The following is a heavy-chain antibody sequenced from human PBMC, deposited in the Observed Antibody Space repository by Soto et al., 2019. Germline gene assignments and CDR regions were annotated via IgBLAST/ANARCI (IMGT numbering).Heavy chain of an antibody. CDR2: ISYSGSA. J-gene: IGHJ6*02. CDR3: ARDGWQMVRGVKISGGMDV. CDR1: GGSISSSDYY. Sequence: SETLSLTCTVSGGSISSSDYYWSWIRQPPGKGLEWIGYISYSGSAYYNPSLKSRLTILKDTSQNQFSLKLSSVTVADTAVYYCARDGWQMVRGVKISGGMDVWGQGTTVTVSS. D-gene: IGHD3-10*01. V-gene: IGHV4-30-4*01.